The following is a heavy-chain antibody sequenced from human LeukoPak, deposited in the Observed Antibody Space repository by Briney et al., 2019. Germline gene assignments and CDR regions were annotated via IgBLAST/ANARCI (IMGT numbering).Heavy chain of an antibody. J-gene: IGHJ4*02. CDR2: INWNGGST. CDR1: GFTFDDYG. CDR3: ARDGGHTATGGFDY. D-gene: IGHD4-17*01. V-gene: IGHV3-20*04. Sequence: GGSLRLSCAASGFTFDDYGMRWVRQAPGKGLEWVSGINWNGGSTGYADSVKGRFTISRDNAKNSLYLQMNSLRAEDTALYYCARDGGHTATGGFDYWGQGTLVTVSS.